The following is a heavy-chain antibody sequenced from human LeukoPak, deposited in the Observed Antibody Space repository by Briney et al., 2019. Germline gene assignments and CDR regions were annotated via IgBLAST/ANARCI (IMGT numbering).Heavy chain of an antibody. J-gene: IGHJ4*02. Sequence: GGSLRLSYAASGFTFSSYALSWVRQAPGRGLEWVSSLSGSGGSPYYADSVKGRFTISRDNSNNTLYLHMNGLGADDTGVYFCAKTGGYYYASDWGQGTLVTVSS. CDR3: AKTGGYYYASD. CDR1: GFTFSSYA. D-gene: IGHD3-10*01. V-gene: IGHV3-23*01. CDR2: LSGSGGSP.